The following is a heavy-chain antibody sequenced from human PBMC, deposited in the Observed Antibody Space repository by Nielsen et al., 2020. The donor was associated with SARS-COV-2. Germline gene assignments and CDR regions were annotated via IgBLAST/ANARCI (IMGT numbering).Heavy chain of an antibody. CDR3: ARDPQYSSGWYPYYYYGMDV. D-gene: IGHD6-19*01. CDR2: ISGSGGST. J-gene: IGHJ6*02. V-gene: IGHV3-23*01. Sequence: VRQAPGKGLEWVSAISGSGGSTYYADSVKGRFTISRDNSKNTLYLQMNSLRAEDTAVYYCARDPQYSSGWYPYYYYGMDVWGQGTTVTVSS.